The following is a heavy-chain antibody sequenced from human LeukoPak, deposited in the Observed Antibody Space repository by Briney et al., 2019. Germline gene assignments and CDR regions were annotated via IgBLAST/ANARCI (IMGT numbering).Heavy chain of an antibody. CDR2: IRSKSDGGTT. CDR3: TTDDYGA. D-gene: IGHD4-17*01. CDR1: GFIFTNYG. V-gene: IGHV3-15*01. J-gene: IGHJ5*02. Sequence: GGFLRLSCAASGFIFTNYGFSWVRQAPGKGLEWVGRIRSKSDGGTTDYAAPVKGRFTISRDDPNDTLYLQMNSLRTEDTALYYCTTDDYGAWGQGTLVTVSS.